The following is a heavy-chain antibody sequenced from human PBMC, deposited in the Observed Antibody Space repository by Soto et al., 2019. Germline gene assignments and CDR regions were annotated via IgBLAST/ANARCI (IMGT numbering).Heavy chain of an antibody. Sequence: PGGSLRLSCGASGFTFRNYAVTWVRQAPGKGLEWVSTISGSSDSTYYADSVKGRFTISRDNSKNTLYLRMNSLRVEDTAVYYCAKDREQWGDFDIWGQGTMVTVSS. CDR1: GFTFRNYA. V-gene: IGHV3-23*01. CDR3: AKDREQWGDFDI. J-gene: IGHJ3*02. CDR2: ISGSSDST. D-gene: IGHD2-21*01.